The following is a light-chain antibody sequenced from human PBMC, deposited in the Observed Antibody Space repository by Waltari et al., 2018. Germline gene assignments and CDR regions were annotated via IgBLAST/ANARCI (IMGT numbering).Light chain of an antibody. J-gene: IGKJ1*01. Sequence: IMLTQSPGTLSLSPGERATLSCRASQSISRYLAWYQQKPDQAPRLLIYGASTSATGIPDRFSGSGSGTDFSLTISGLEPEDSAVYYCQHHFRLPATFGQGTKVEIK. CDR3: QHHFRLPAT. CDR2: GAS. CDR1: QSISRY. V-gene: IGKV3-20*01.